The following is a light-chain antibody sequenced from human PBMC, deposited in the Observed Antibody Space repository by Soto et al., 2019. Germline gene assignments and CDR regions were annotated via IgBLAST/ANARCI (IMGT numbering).Light chain of an antibody. CDR1: QSVSSTY. CDR3: QQYGSSPRT. J-gene: IGKJ1*01. Sequence: ESVLTQSPVTLSLSPGERATLSCRASQSVSSTYLAWYQHKPGQAPRLLISGASSRAADIPDRFSGSGSGTDFTLTISRLEPEDFAVYYCQQYGSSPRTFGQGTKVDIK. V-gene: IGKV3-20*01. CDR2: GAS.